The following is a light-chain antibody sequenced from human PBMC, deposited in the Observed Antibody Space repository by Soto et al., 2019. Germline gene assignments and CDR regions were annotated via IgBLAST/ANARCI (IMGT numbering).Light chain of an antibody. V-gene: IGKV3-20*01. CDR2: GAS. CDR1: QGVSSSY. Sequence: EIVLTQSPGTLSLSPGERATLSCRASQGVSSSYLAWYQEIPGQPPRLLIYGASSRATGIPDRFSGSGSGTDITLTITRLEPEDFAVYYCQHNRTSFGGGTKVEIK. J-gene: IGKJ4*01. CDR3: QHNRTS.